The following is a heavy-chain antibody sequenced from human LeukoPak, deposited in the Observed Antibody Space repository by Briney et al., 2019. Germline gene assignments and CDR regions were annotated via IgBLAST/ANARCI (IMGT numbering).Heavy chain of an antibody. V-gene: IGHV4-59*11. CDR3: ARAGPWQIDP. Sequence: SETLSLTCTVSGASINSHYWSWIRQPPGKGLEWIGHIFYTGTTNYSPSLKSRVTISVDRSKNHFPLRLKSMTDADTAVYYCARAGPWQIDPWGQGILVTVSS. CDR2: IFYTGTT. J-gene: IGHJ5*02. CDR1: GASINSHY. D-gene: IGHD3-10*01.